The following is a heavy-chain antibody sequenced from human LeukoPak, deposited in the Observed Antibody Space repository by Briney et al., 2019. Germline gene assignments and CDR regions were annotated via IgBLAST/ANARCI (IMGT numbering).Heavy chain of an antibody. J-gene: IGHJ6*02. D-gene: IGHD2-2*01. CDR1: GFTFSSYW. Sequence: GGSLRLSCAASGFTFSSYWMSWVRQAPGKGLEWVANIKQDGSEKYYVDSMKGRFTISRDNAKNSLFLQMNSLRAEDTAVYYCARDIVVVPDAPYYYYGMDVWGQGTTVTVSS. CDR2: IKQDGSEK. V-gene: IGHV3-7*01. CDR3: ARDIVVVPDAPYYYYGMDV.